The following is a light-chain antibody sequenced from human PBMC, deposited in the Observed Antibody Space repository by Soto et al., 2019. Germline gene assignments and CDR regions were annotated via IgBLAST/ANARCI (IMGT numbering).Light chain of an antibody. V-gene: IGKV3-15*01. J-gene: IGKJ4*01. Sequence: EVVMRQSPATLSVSPGAGATLSCRASQGIGDTLAWYQPKPGQTPRLLIYDTSTRATGVPTRFSGSRSGAEGTLTIHSLQSEDGAVDYGQPYNNWPLTFGGGTKVDIK. CDR1: QGIGDT. CDR2: DTS. CDR3: QPYNNWPLT.